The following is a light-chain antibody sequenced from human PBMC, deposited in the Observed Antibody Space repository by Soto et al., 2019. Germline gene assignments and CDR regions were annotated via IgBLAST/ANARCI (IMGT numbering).Light chain of an antibody. Sequence: SVLTQPPSASVTPGHRVTISCSGGSSNIGTNSVNWYQQLPGRAPKLLIYNNDLRPSGVPDRFSGTKSGTSASLAISGLQSEDEADYYCAAWDESLNGFYVFGSGTKVTVL. V-gene: IGLV1-44*01. CDR2: NND. CDR3: AAWDESLNGFYV. J-gene: IGLJ1*01. CDR1: SSNIGTNS.